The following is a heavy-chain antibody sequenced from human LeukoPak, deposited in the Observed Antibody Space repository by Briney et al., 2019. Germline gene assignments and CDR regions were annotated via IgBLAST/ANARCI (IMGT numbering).Heavy chain of an antibody. CDR2: ISWDGGST. CDR3: AKDGGRIRFLEWSSFDY. D-gene: IGHD3-3*01. V-gene: IGHV3-43*02. CDR1: GFTFSSYA. Sequence: PGGSLRLSCAASGFTFSSYAMSWVRQAPGKGLEWVSLISWDGGSTYYADSVKGRFTSSRDNSKNSLYLQMNSLRTEDTALYYCAKDGGRIRFLEWSSFDYWGQGTLVTVSS. J-gene: IGHJ4*02.